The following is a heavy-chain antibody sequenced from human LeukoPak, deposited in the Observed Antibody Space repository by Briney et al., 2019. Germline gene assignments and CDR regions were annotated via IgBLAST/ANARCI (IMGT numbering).Heavy chain of an antibody. D-gene: IGHD6-6*01. CDR3: ARVGSSSSLGFDY. J-gene: IGHJ4*02. V-gene: IGHV3-33*01. CDR2: IWYDGSNK. Sequence: GGSLRLSCAASGFTFRSYGMHWVRQAPGKGLEWVAVIWYDGSNKYCADSVKGRFTISRDNSKNTLYLEMSSLRAEDTAAYYCARVGSSSSLGFDYWGQGTLVTVSS. CDR1: GFTFRSYG.